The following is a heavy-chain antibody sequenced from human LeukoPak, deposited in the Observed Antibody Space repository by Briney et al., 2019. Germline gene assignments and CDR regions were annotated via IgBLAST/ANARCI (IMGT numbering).Heavy chain of an antibody. CDR2: IKSKTDGGTT. CDR3: ATDKFYDYVWGSYRFGY. D-gene: IGHD3-16*02. V-gene: IGHV3-15*01. J-gene: IGHJ4*02. Sequence: GGSLRLSCAASGFTFSNAWMSWVRQAPGKGLEWVGRIKSKTDGGTTDYAAPVKGRFTISRDDSKNTLYLQMNSLKTEDTAVYYCATDKFYDYVWGSYRFGYWGQGTLVIVSS. CDR1: GFTFSNAW.